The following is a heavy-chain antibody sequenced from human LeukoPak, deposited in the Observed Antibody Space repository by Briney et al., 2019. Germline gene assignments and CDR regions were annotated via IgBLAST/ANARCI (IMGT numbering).Heavy chain of an antibody. CDR2: INHSGST. J-gene: IGHJ6*02. CDR3: ARSKNIVVVPQLTYYYYGMDV. V-gene: IGHV4-34*01. CDR1: GGSFSGYY. D-gene: IGHD2-2*01. Sequence: SETLSLTCAVYGGSFSGYYWSWIRQPPGKGLEWIGEINHSGSTNYNPSLKSRVTISVDTSKNQFSLKLSPVTAADTAVYYCARSKNIVVVPQLTYYYYGMDVWGQGTTVTVSS.